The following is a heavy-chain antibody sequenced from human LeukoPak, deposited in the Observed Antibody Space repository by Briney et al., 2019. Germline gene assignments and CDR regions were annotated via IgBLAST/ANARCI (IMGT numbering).Heavy chain of an antibody. V-gene: IGHV1-2*02. CDR1: GYTFTGYY. Sequence: ASVKVSCKASGYTFTGYYMHWVRQAPGQGLEWMAWINPNSGGTNYAQKFQGRVTMTRDTSISTAYMELSRLRSDDTAVYYCARDDPRGWYYFDYWGQGTLVTVSS. D-gene: IGHD3-10*01. J-gene: IGHJ4*02. CDR2: INPNSGGT. CDR3: ARDDPRGWYYFDY.